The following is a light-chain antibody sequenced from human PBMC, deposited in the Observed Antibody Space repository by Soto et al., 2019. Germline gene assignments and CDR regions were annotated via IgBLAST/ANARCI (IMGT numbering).Light chain of an antibody. CDR3: QQYGSSPLFT. J-gene: IGKJ3*01. CDR2: GAS. V-gene: IGKV3-20*01. CDR1: QSVSSSY. Sequence: EIVLTQSPGTLSLSPGERATLSCRASQSVSSSYLAWYQQKPSQAPRLLIYGASSRATGIPDRFSGSGSGTDFTLTISRLEPEYFAVYYCQQYGSSPLFTFGPGTKVDIK.